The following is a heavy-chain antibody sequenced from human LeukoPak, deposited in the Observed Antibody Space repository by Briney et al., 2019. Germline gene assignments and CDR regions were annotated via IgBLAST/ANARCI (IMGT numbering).Heavy chain of an antibody. CDR1: GGSISSGSYY. Sequence: SETLSLTCTVSGGSISSGSYYWSWIRQPAGKGLELIGRIYTSGSTNYNPSLKSRVTISVDTSKNQFSLKLSSVTAADTAVYYCAGMSAGYSSGWYLGYYFDYWGQGTLVTVSS. D-gene: IGHD6-19*01. J-gene: IGHJ4*02. CDR2: IYTSGST. CDR3: AGMSAGYSSGWYLGYYFDY. V-gene: IGHV4-61*02.